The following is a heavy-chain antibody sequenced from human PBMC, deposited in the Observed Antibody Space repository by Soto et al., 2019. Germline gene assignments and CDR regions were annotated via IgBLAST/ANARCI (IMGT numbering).Heavy chain of an antibody. Sequence: QLHLVQSGAVVKKPGASVTVSCSASGYPVTAYYMHWVRQAPGRGLEWMGGINPATGAAKYTQTFQGRVTMTRGTSTRTVFMEPGGLTSGDTAGFYWARGGGVGVAGSAAFDMWGQGTLVTVSS. V-gene: IGHV1-2*02. J-gene: IGHJ3*02. D-gene: IGHD3-3*01. CDR1: GYPVTAYY. CDR3: ARGGGVGVAGSAAFDM. CDR2: INPATGAA.